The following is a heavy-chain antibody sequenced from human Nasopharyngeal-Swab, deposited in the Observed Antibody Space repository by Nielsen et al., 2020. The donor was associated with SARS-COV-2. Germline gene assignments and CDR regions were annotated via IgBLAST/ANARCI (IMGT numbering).Heavy chain of an antibody. V-gene: IGHV4-39*07. J-gene: IGHJ4*02. Sequence: SETLSLTCTVSGGSISSSSYYWGWIRQPPGKGLEWIGSIYYSGSTYYNPSLKSRVTISVDTSKNQFSLKLSSVTAADTAVYYCARTGLGVVRYYFDYWGQGTLVTVSS. CDR2: IYYSGST. CDR1: GGSISSSSYY. CDR3: ARTGLGVVRYYFDY. D-gene: IGHD3-3*01.